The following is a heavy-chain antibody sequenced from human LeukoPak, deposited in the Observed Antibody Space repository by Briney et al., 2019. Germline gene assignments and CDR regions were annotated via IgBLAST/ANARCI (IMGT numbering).Heavy chain of an antibody. D-gene: IGHD5-18*01. V-gene: IGHV4-4*02. Sequence: SGTLSLTCNVSGGSISSTTWWSWVRQPPGKGLEWIGEIYHSESTNYNPSLKSRVTISADTSKNQFSLTLGSVSATDTAVYYCVSPRGFSYGYFDYWGQGTLVTVSS. CDR2: IYHSEST. CDR1: GGSISSTTW. CDR3: VSPRGFSYGYFDY. J-gene: IGHJ4*02.